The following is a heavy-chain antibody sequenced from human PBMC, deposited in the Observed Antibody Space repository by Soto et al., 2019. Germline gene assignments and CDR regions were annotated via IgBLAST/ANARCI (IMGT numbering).Heavy chain of an antibody. V-gene: IGHV1-46*01. CDR2: INPSGGIT. D-gene: IGHD6-13*01. J-gene: IGHJ6*02. CDR1: GYTFTSFY. Sequence: QMQLVQSGAEVKRPGASVRGSCKSSGYTFTSFYIHWVRQAPGQGLEWMGIINPSGGITNFAQRFQGRVTMTRDMSTNTHCMELSSLKSDDTAVYYCASSPAFSSSWYGIPPDPSHGMDVWGQGTTVTVS. CDR3: ASSPAFSSSWYGIPPDPSHGMDV.